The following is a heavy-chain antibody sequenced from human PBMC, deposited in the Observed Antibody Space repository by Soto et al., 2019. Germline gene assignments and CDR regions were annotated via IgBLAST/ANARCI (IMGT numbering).Heavy chain of an antibody. J-gene: IGHJ4*02. CDR3: AKDYSSGYYGVTYFDY. Sequence: RLSCAASGFTFSSYAMSWVRQAPGKGLEWVSAISGSGGSTYYADSVKGRFTISRDNSKNTLYLQMNSLRAEDTAVYYCAKDYSSGYYGVTYFDYWGQGTLVTVSS. D-gene: IGHD3-22*01. CDR1: GFTFSSYA. CDR2: ISGSGGST. V-gene: IGHV3-23*01.